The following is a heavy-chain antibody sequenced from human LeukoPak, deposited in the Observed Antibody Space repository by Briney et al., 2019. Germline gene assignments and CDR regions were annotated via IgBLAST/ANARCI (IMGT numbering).Heavy chain of an antibody. D-gene: IGHD2/OR15-2a*01. J-gene: IGHJ4*02. CDR3: ARDLGVVSHYYFDY. Sequence: PGGSLRLSCAASGFTFSSYWMSWVRQAPGKGLEWVANIKQDGSETYYVDSVKGRFTISRDNAKNSLYLQMNSLRAEDTAVYYCARDLGVVSHYYFDYWGQGTLVTVSS. CDR1: GFTFSSYW. CDR2: IKQDGSET. V-gene: IGHV3-7*01.